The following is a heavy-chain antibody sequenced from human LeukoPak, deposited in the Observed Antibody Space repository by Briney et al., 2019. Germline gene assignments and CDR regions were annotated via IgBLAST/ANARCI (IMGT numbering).Heavy chain of an antibody. V-gene: IGHV4-34*08. Sequence: GSLRLSCAASGFTFSDYYMSWIRQAPGKGLEWIGEIYHSGSTNYNPSLKSRVTISVDKSKNQFSLSLSSVTAADTAVYYCWYSGYASGFDYWGQGTLVTVSS. CDR3: WYSGYASGFDY. CDR1: GFTFSDYY. J-gene: IGHJ4*02. CDR2: IYHSGST. D-gene: IGHD5-12*01.